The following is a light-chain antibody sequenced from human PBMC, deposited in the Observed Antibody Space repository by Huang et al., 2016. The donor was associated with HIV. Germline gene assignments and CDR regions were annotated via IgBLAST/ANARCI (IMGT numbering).Light chain of an antibody. CDR1: QSVNSY. J-gene: IGKJ5*01. Sequence: DTVLTQSPATLSLSPGERATLSCRASQSVNSYLAWYQQKPGQTPRLIIYDASNRSTGIPARFSGSGSVTDFTLTISSLEPEDFAVYYCQQRKYWPPITFGQGTRLEIK. CDR2: DAS. V-gene: IGKV3-11*01. CDR3: QQRKYWPPIT.